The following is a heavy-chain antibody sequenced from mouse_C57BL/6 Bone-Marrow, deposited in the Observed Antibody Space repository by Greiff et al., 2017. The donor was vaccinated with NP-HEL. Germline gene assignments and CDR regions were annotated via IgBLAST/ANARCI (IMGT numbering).Heavy chain of an antibody. V-gene: IGHV1-62-2*01. Sequence: QVQLQQSGAELVKPGASVKLSCKASGYTFTEYTIHWVKQRSGQGLEWIGWFYPGSGSIKYNEKFKDKATLTADKSSSTVYMELSRLTSEDSAVYFCARHEEDYYGSSPHYYAMDYWGQGTSVTVSS. D-gene: IGHD1-1*01. J-gene: IGHJ4*01. CDR1: GYTFTEYT. CDR3: ARHEEDYYGSSPHYYAMDY. CDR2: FYPGSGSI.